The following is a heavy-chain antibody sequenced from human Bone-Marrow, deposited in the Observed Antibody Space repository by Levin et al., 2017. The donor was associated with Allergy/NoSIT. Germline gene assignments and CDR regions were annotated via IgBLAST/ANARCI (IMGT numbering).Heavy chain of an antibody. CDR2: ISSSSGTI. Sequence: GGSLRLSCAASGFIFSDYYMSWIRQAPGKGLEWLSYISSSSGTIYYADSVKGRFTISRDNAKNSLFLQMNNLRTEDTAVYYCARDVGALAVAGRGGYFFDYWGQGTLVTVSS. V-gene: IGHV3-11*01. D-gene: IGHD6-19*01. J-gene: IGHJ4*02. CDR1: GFIFSDYY. CDR3: ARDVGALAVAGRGGYFFDY.